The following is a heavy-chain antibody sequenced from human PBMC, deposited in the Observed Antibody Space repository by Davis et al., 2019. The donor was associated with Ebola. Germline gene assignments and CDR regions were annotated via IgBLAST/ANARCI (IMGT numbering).Heavy chain of an antibody. J-gene: IGHJ6*02. CDR2: IKQDGSEK. Sequence: GESLKISCAASGFTFSSYWMSWVRQAPGKGLEWVANIKQDGSEKYYVDSVKGRFTISRDNAKNSLYLQMNSLRAEDTAVYYCARDWGDGYTYYYGMDVWGQGTTVTVSS. D-gene: IGHD3-16*01. V-gene: IGHV3-7*03. CDR1: GFTFSSYW. CDR3: ARDWGDGYTYYYGMDV.